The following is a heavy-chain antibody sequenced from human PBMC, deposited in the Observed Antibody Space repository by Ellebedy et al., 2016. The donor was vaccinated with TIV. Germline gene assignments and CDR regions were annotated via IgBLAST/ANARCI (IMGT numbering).Heavy chain of an antibody. CDR3: ARHFDYGDYEEGSDAFDI. J-gene: IGHJ3*02. CDR1: GGSISSYY. Sequence: MPSETLSLTCTVSGGSISSYYWSWIRQPPGKGLEWIGYIYYSGSTNYNPSLKSRVTISVDTSKNQFSLKLSSVTAADTAVYYCARHFDYGDYEEGSDAFDIWGQGTMVTVSS. D-gene: IGHD4-17*01. V-gene: IGHV4-59*08. CDR2: IYYSGST.